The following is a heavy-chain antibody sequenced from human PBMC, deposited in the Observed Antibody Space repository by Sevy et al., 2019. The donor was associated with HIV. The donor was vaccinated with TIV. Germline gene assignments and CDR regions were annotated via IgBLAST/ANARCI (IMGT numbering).Heavy chain of an antibody. CDR3: ARTSGNDALDI. J-gene: IGHJ3*02. CDR2: IWYDGSKE. CDR1: GFTFRSYG. Sequence: GGSLRLSCVASGFTFRSYGMYWVRQAPGKGLEWVAGIWYDGSKESYGDSVKVRFTTSRDNSKNTLYLQLNSLRADDISTYYCARTSGNDALDIWGQGTMVTVSS. D-gene: IGHD3-10*01. V-gene: IGHV3-33*07.